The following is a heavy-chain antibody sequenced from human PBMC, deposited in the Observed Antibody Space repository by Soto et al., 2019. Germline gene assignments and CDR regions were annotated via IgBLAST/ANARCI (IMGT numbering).Heavy chain of an antibody. Sequence: ASVKVSCKASGYTFTSYGISWVRQAPGQGLEWMGWISAYNGNTNYAQKLQGRVTMTTDTSTSTAYMELRSLRSDDTAVYYCARGGDIVVVPAANYWFDPWGQGTLVTVSS. CDR3: ARGGDIVVVPAANYWFDP. CDR1: GYTFTSYG. V-gene: IGHV1-18*01. CDR2: ISAYNGNT. D-gene: IGHD2-2*01. J-gene: IGHJ5*02.